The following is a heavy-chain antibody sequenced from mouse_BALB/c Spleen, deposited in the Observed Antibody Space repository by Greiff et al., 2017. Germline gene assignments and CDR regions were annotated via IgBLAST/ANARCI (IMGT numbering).Heavy chain of an antibody. V-gene: IGHV1-76*01. CDR1: GYIFTSYW. CDR3: ARDGEMDY. CDR2: INPGTGST. Sequence: VQLVESGAELVRPGASVKLSCTTSGYIFTSYWIYLVTQRSGQGLELIARINPGTGSTYYNENFKGKATLTADKSPSTAYMQLSSLKSEDSAVYFCARDGEMDYWGQGTSVTVSA. J-gene: IGHJ4*01.